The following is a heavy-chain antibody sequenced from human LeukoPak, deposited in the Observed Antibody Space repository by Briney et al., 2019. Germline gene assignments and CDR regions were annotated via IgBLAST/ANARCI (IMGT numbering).Heavy chain of an antibody. D-gene: IGHD3-16*01. Sequence: SVKVSCKASGGTFSSYAISWVRQAPGQGLEWMGGIIPIFGTANYAQKFQGRVTITADESTSTAYMELSSLRSEDPAVYYCAYSAFPSLDRWFDPWGQGTLVTVSS. CDR2: IIPIFGTA. V-gene: IGHV1-69*13. J-gene: IGHJ5*02. CDR1: GGTFSSYA. CDR3: AYSAFPSLDRWFDP.